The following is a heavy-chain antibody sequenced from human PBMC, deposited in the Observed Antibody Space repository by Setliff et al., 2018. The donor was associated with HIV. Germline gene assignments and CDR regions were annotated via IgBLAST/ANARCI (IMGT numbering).Heavy chain of an antibody. CDR1: GFTFSSYA. Sequence: GGSLRLSCAASGFTFSSYAMHWIRQAPGKGLEWVANIKQHGSEKYYVDSVKGRFTISRDNAKNSLYLQMNSLRAEDTAVYYCVRDGGSTSWNFLYYYGMDVWGQGTTVTVSS. D-gene: IGHD2-2*01. CDR2: IKQHGSEK. J-gene: IGHJ6*02. V-gene: IGHV3-7*01. CDR3: VRDGGSTSWNFLYYYGMDV.